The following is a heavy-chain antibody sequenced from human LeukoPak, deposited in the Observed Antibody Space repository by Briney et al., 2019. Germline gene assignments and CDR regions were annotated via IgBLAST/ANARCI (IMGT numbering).Heavy chain of an antibody. CDR2: ISWDSGNT. J-gene: IGHJ4*02. CDR3: AKEIVGASALDY. V-gene: IGHV3-43D*03. Sequence: GGSLRLSCAASGFTFNDYAMHWVRQAPGKGLEWVSLISWDSGNTYYADSVKGRFTISRDNSKNSLSLQMNSLRAEDTALYYCAKEIVGASALDYWGQGTLVTVSS. CDR1: GFTFNDYA. D-gene: IGHD1-26*01.